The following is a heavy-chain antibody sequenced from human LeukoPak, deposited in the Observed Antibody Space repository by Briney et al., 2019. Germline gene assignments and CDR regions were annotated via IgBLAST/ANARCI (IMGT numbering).Heavy chain of an antibody. Sequence: GGSLRLSCAASGFSDAWMSWVRQAPGKGLEWVGLLKSKSDGGTTDYAAPVKGRFTISRDDSKNTLYLQMNSLGAEDTAVYYCAGDSSYSSSWYDSGYYYYMDVWGKGTTVTVSS. J-gene: IGHJ6*03. CDR1: GFSDAW. V-gene: IGHV3-15*01. CDR2: LKSKSDGGTT. D-gene: IGHD6-13*01. CDR3: AGDSSYSSSWYDSGYYYYMDV.